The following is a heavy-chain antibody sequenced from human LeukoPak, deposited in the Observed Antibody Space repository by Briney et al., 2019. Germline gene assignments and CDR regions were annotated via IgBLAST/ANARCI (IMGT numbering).Heavy chain of an antibody. CDR1: GGSFSGYY. CDR3: ARHKETSYFDY. J-gene: IGHJ4*02. V-gene: IGHV4-34*01. CDR2: INHSGST. Sequence: SETLSLTCAVYGGSFSGYYWSWIRQPPGKGLEWIGEINHSGSTNYNPSLKSRVTISVDTSKTQFSVNLRSVTAADTAVYYCARHKETSYFDYWGQGTLVTVSS.